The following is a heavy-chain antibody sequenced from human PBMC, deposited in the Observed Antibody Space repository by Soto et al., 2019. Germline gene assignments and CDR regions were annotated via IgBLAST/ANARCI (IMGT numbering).Heavy chain of an antibody. V-gene: IGHV3-23*01. CDR2: ISGSCVST. Sequence: PVVSLILSCSSSGVSCVRYFITWVRQAPVNGLEWVSVISGSCVSTYYADSVKGRFTISRDNSKNTLYLQMNSLRAEDTAVYYCQKDGEVWGTVNTFTVSS. CDR1: GVSCVRYF. CDR3: QKDGEV. J-gene: IGHJ6*04.